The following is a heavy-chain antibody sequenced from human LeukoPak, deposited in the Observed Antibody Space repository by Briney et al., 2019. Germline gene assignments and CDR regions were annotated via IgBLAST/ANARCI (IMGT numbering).Heavy chain of an antibody. CDR3: VKGGQWLITN. J-gene: IGHJ4*02. CDR1: GFTFDGYV. CDR2: ISGDGTVT. Sequence: GGSLRLSCAASGFTFDGYVMHWVRQPPGNGLEWVSLISGDGTVTYYVGSVKGRFTISRDNSKNSLYLQMNSLRSEDTAVYFCVKGGQWLITNWGQGTPVTVSS. V-gene: IGHV3-43*02. D-gene: IGHD6-19*01.